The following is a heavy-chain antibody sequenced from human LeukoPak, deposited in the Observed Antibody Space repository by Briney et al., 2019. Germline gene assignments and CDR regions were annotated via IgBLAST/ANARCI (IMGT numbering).Heavy chain of an antibody. Sequence: PSQTLSLTCTVSGGSISSGGYYWSWIRQHPEKGLEWIGYIYYSGSTYYNPSLKSQVTISVDTSKNQFSLKLSSVTAADTAVYYCARVVGSAGPKIGSFDYWGQGTLVTVSS. CDR2: IYYSGST. CDR3: ARVVGSAGPKIGSFDY. D-gene: IGHD3-22*01. V-gene: IGHV4-31*01. CDR1: GGSISSGGYY. J-gene: IGHJ4*02.